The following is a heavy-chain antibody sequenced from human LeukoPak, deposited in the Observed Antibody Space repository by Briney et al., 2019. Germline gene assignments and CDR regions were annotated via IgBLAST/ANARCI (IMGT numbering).Heavy chain of an antibody. V-gene: IGHV1-69*04. CDR2: IIPIFGIA. CDR1: GGTFSSYA. CDR3: ARGLRRADPSNWFDP. D-gene: IGHD6-19*01. Sequence: GSSVKVSCKASGGTFSSYAISWVRQAPGQGLEWMGRIIPIFGIANYAQKFQGRVTITADKSTSTAYMELSSLRSEDTAVYYCARGLRRADPSNWFDPWGQGTLVTVSS. J-gene: IGHJ5*02.